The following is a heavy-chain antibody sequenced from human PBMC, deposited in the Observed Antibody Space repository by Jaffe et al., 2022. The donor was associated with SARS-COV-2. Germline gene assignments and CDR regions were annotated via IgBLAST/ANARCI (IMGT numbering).Heavy chain of an antibody. CDR3: ARHRKVVTAPWWFDP. CDR1: GGSISSSSYY. D-gene: IGHD2-21*02. CDR2: IYYSGSI. V-gene: IGHV4-39*01. Sequence: QLQLQESGPGLVKPSETLSLTCSVSGGSISSSSYYWGWIRQPPGKGLEWIGSIYYSGSIYYNPSLKSRVTISVDTSKNQFSLKVNSVTAADTAVYYCARHRKVVTAPWWFDPWGQGTLVTVSS. J-gene: IGHJ5*02.